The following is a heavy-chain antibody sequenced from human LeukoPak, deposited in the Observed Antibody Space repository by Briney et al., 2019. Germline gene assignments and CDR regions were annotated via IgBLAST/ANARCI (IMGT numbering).Heavy chain of an antibody. CDR2: ISGSGGST. V-gene: IGHV3-23*01. CDR1: GFTFSSYA. CDR3: AKGPVWLPGGDAFDI. D-gene: IGHD5-18*01. Sequence: GGSLRPSCAASGFTFSSYAMSWVRQAPGKGLEWVSAISGSGGSTYYADSVKGRFTISRDNSKNTLYLQMNSLRAEDTAVYYCAKGPVWLPGGDAFDIWGQGTMVTVSS. J-gene: IGHJ3*02.